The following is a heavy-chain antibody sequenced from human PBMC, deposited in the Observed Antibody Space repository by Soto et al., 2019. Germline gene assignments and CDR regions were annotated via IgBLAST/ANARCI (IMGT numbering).Heavy chain of an antibody. V-gene: IGHV1-18*01. CDR1: GYTFTSYG. CDR3: ARDSGCSYGVCYESGWFDP. D-gene: IGHD2-8*01. Sequence: ASVKVSCKASGYTFTSYGISWVRQAPGQGLEWMGWISAYNGNTNYAQKLQGRVTMTTDTSTSTAYMELRSLRSDDTAVYYCARDSGCSYGVCYESGWFDPWGQGTLVTVSS. J-gene: IGHJ5*02. CDR2: ISAYNGNT.